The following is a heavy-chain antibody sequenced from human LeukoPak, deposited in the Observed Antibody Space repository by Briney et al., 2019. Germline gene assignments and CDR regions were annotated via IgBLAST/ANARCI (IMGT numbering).Heavy chain of an antibody. D-gene: IGHD2-15*01. Sequence: PGGPLRLSCAASGFTFSSYWMSWVRQAPGKGLEWVANIKQDGSGKYYVDSVKGRFTISRDNAKNSLYLQMNSLRAEDMAVYYCARDEGRDELLEVWGQGTLVTVSS. V-gene: IGHV3-7*01. CDR3: ARDEGRDELLEV. CDR1: GFTFSSYW. CDR2: IKQDGSGK. J-gene: IGHJ4*02.